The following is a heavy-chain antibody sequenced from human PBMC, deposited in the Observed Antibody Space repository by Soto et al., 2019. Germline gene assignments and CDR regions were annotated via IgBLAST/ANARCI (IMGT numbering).Heavy chain of an antibody. CDR2: INPDSGHT. D-gene: IGHD1-26*01. J-gene: IGHJ6*03. CDR3: ARCGTSSKAALEYLYYMEV. CDR1: GYIFTSYN. Sequence: QVQLVQSGAEVKKPGASVKVSCKASGYIFTSYNINWVRQAAGHGLEWMGWINPDSGHTVYAQKFQGRVTMTRDTSIGRAHIEMRSTVPAATAPGCSARCGTSSKAALEYLYYMEVWGKGTSVTVSS. V-gene: IGHV1-8*02.